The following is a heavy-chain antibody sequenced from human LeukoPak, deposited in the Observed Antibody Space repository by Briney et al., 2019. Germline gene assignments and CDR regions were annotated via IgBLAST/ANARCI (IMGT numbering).Heavy chain of an antibody. CDR3: ARDLVIVSGGFYSYMDV. CDR2: INCDTGAT. Sequence: ASVKVSCKASGYTFIDDYSHWVRQAPGQGLEWMGWINCDTGATRYAQKFQGRVALTRDTSINTAYMELSSLISDDTAVYYCARDLVIVSGGFYSYMDVWGKGTTVTVSS. CDR1: GYTFIDDY. J-gene: IGHJ6*03. D-gene: IGHD2/OR15-2a*01. V-gene: IGHV1-2*02.